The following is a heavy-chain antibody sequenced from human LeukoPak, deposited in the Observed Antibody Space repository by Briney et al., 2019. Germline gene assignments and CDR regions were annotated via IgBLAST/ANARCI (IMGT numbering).Heavy chain of an antibody. D-gene: IGHD3-3*01. Sequence: SVKVSCXASGGTFSNYAISWVRQAPGQGLEWMGGIIPIFGTANYAQKFQGRVTITADESTSTAYMELSSLRSEDTAVYYCALGGPFWSGRNWFDPWGQGTLVTVSS. CDR1: GGTFSNYA. V-gene: IGHV1-69*01. CDR3: ALGGPFWSGRNWFDP. CDR2: IIPIFGTA. J-gene: IGHJ5*02.